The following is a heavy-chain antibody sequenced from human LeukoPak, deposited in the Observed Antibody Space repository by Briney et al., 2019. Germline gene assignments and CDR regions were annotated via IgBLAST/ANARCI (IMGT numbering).Heavy chain of an antibody. J-gene: IGHJ4*02. CDR3: VPSFSGSFV. CDR2: ISDDGSDK. D-gene: IGHD3-10*01. V-gene: IGHV3-30*03. Sequence: PGRSLRLSCAASGFTFSSYGMNWVRQAPGKGLEWVAVISDDGSDKYYGDSVQGRFTTSRDDSENTLFLEMKSLRAEDTAVYYCVPSFSGSFVWGQGTPVTVSS. CDR1: GFTFSSYG.